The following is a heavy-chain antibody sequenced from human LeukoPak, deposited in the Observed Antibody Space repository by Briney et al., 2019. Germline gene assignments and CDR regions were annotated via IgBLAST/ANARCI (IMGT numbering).Heavy chain of an antibody. CDR3: ALYDSSVGIDY. D-gene: IGHD3-22*01. CDR1: GFTFSSYA. Sequence: PGGSLRLSFAASGFTFSSYAMSWVRQAPGKGLEWVSAISGSGGSTYYADSVSGRFTISRDNSKNTLYLQMTSLRAEDPAVYYCALYDSSVGIDYWGQGTLVTVSS. V-gene: IGHV3-23*01. J-gene: IGHJ4*02. CDR2: ISGSGGST.